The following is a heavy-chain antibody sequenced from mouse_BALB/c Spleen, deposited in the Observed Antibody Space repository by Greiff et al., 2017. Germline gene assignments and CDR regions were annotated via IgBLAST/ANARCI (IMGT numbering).Heavy chain of an antibody. Sequence: QVQLKESGPGLVQPSQSLSITCTVSGFSLTSYGVHWVRQSPGKGLEWLGVIWSGGSTDYNAAFISRLSISKDNSKSQVFFKMNSLQADDTAIYYCARRNYRYDAPYAMDYWGQGTSVTVSS. J-gene: IGHJ4*01. CDR3: ARRNYRYDAPYAMDY. CDR2: IWSGGST. D-gene: IGHD2-14*01. CDR1: GFSLTSYG. V-gene: IGHV2-4-1*01.